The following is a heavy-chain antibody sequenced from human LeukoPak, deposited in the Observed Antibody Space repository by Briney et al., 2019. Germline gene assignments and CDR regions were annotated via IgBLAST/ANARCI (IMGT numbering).Heavy chain of an antibody. CDR2: INHSGST. J-gene: IGHJ6*02. CDR3: ARVFYYYYGMDV. Sequence: SETLSLTCGVYGGSFSGYYWSWTRQPPGRGLAWIGEINHSGSTNYNPSLKSRVTISVDTSKNQFSLKLSSVTAADTAVYYCARVFYYYYGMDVWGQGTTVTVSS. V-gene: IGHV4-34*01. CDR1: GGSFSGYY.